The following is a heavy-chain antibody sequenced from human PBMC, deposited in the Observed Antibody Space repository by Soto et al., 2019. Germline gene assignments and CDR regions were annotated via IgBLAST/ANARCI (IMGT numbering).Heavy chain of an antibody. V-gene: IGHV3-23*01. Sequence: EVQLLESGGGLVQPGGSLRLSCAASGFTFSSYAMSWVRQAPGKGLEWVSAISGSGGSTYYADSVKGRFTISRDNSKNTLYLQMNSLRAEDTAVYYCAKEATHYYGSGSYYRTPVYWGQGTLVTVSS. CDR1: GFTFSSYA. CDR3: AKEATHYYGSGSYYRTPVY. J-gene: IGHJ4*02. D-gene: IGHD3-10*01. CDR2: ISGSGGST.